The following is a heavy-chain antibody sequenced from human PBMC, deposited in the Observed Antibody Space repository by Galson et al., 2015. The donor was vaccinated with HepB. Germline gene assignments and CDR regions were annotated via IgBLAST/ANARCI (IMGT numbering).Heavy chain of an antibody. CDR1: GFNVRSYY. V-gene: IGHV3-21*01. CDR2: ISSSSSYI. D-gene: IGHD3-22*01. Sequence: SLRLSCAASGFNVRSYYMNWVRQAPGKGLEWVSSISSSSSYIYYADSVKGRFTISRDNAKNSLYLQMNSLRAEDTAVYYCARGKAEYDSSGPWDEDPWGQGTLVTVSS. J-gene: IGHJ5*02. CDR3: ARGKAEYDSSGPWDEDP.